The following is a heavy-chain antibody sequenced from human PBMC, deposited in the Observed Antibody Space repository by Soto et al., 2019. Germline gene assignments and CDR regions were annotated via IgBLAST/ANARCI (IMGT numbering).Heavy chain of an antibody. CDR2: IDLTDSYT. V-gene: IGHV5-10-1*01. CDR3: ARHGGAHYLSSGYNYALDY. CDR1: GYSFPNNW. D-gene: IGHD3-22*01. J-gene: IGHJ4*02. Sequence: GESVTSSCEASGYSFPNNWISWVRQMPGKRLEWMGRIDLTDSYTSYSPSFQGHISFSADRSINTTYLHWSSLRASDTAMYYCARHGGAHYLSSGYNYALDYWGQGTPVTVSS.